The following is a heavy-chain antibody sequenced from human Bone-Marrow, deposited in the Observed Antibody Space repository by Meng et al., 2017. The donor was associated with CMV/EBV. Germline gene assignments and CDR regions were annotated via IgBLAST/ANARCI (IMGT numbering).Heavy chain of an antibody. CDR3: ARECAYSSSSQPSAEDYYYYGMDV. CDR1: GYTFTGYY. J-gene: IGHJ6*02. Sequence: ASVKVSCKASGYTFTGYYMHWVRQAPGQGLEWMGWINPNSGGTNYAQKFQGRVTMTRDTSISTAYMELSRLRSDDTAVYYCARECAYSSSSQPSAEDYYYYGMDVWGQGTTVTVSS. D-gene: IGHD6-6*01. V-gene: IGHV1-2*02. CDR2: INPNSGGT.